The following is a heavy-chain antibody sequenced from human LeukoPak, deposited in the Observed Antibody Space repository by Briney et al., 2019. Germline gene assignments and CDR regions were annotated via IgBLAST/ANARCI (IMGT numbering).Heavy chain of an antibody. CDR2: ISSGSGDNT. V-gene: IGHV3-23*01. CDR1: GVTLSTYA. CDR3: AKDRTVGASYWYFDL. Sequence: PGGSLRLSCAASGVTLSTYAMSWARQAPGKGLEWVSGISSGSGDNTYYADSVKGRFTISRDSSKNTLFLHMNTLRAEDTAIYYCAKDRTVGASYWYFDLWGRGTLDTVSS. J-gene: IGHJ2*01. D-gene: IGHD1-26*01.